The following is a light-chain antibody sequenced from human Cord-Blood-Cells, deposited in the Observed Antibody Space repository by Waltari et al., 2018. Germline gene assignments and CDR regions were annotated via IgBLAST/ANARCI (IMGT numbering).Light chain of an antibody. J-gene: IGKJ3*01. Sequence: EIVLTQSPGTLSLSPGERATLSCRASQSVSSSYLAWYQQKPGQAPRLLIYGASSRVTGIPDRFSGSGSGTDFTLTISRLEPEDFAVYYCQQYGSSPPFGPGTKVDIK. CDR2: GAS. CDR3: QQYGSSPP. CDR1: QSVSSSY. V-gene: IGKV3-20*01.